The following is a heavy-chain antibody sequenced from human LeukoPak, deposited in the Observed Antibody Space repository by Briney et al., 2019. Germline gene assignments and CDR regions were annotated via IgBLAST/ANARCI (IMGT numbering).Heavy chain of an antibody. V-gene: IGHV4-59*01. CDR2: IYYSGST. CDR1: GGSISSYY. CDR3: ASSGYRYGMDV. J-gene: IGHJ6*02. Sequence: SETLSLTCTVSGGSISSYYWSWIRQPPGKGLGWIGYIYYSGSTNYNPSLKSRVTISVDTSKNQFSLKLSSVTAADTAVYYCASSGYRYGMDVWGQGTTVTVSS. D-gene: IGHD3-22*01.